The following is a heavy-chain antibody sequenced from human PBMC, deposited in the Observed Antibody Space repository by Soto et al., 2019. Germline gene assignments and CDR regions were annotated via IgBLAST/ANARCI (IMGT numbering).Heavy chain of an antibody. CDR2: IFYSGST. V-gene: IGHV4-59*08. J-gene: IGHJ4*02. D-gene: IGHD6-13*01. CDR3: ARLGPGVTAAGRAFDY. Sequence: QVQLQESGPGLVKPSETLSLTCTVSGGSISSFSWSWIRQPPGKGLEYIGYIFYSGSTNYNPSLMSRATITVDTSKNQLSLQLSSVTAADTAVYYCARLGPGVTAAGRAFDYWGQGTLVTVSS. CDR1: GGSISSFS.